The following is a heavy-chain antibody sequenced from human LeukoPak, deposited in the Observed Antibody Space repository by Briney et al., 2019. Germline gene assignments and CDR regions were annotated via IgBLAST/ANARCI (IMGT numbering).Heavy chain of an antibody. CDR3: ARRRGGHPFDP. CDR1: GGSISSYY. Sequence: SETLSLTCTVSGGSISSYYWSWIRQPPGKGLEWIGYIYYSGSTNYNPSLKSRVTISVDTSKNQFSLKLSSVTAADTTVYYCARRRGGHPFDPWGQGTLVTVSS. J-gene: IGHJ5*02. CDR2: IYYSGST. D-gene: IGHD5-24*01. V-gene: IGHV4-59*08.